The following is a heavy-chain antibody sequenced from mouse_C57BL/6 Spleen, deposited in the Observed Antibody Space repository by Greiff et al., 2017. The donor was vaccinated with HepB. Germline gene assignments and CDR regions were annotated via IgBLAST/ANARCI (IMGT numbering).Heavy chain of an antibody. CDR3: EGRAMDY. CDR2: IRSKSNNYAT. V-gene: IGHV10-1*01. Sequence: EVKLMESGGGLVQPKGSLKLSCAASGFSFNTYAMNWVRQAPGKGLEWVARIRSKSNNYATYYTDSVKDRFTISRDDSESMLYLKMNNLKTEDTAMYDCEGRAMDYWGQGTSVTVSS. CDR1: GFSFNTYA. J-gene: IGHJ4*01.